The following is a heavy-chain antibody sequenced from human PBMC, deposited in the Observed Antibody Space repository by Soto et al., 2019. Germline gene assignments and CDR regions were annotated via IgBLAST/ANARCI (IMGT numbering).Heavy chain of an antibody. CDR1: GGSISSYY. J-gene: IGHJ6*02. D-gene: IGHD5-18*01. CDR3: ARVVDSAMVRYYYGMDV. Sequence: PSETLSLTCTVSGGSISSYYWSWIRQPPGKGLEWIGYIYYSGSTNYNPSLKSRVTISVDTSKNQFSLKLSSVTAADTAVYYCARVVDSAMVRYYYGMDVWGQGTTVTVSS. V-gene: IGHV4-59*01. CDR2: IYYSGST.